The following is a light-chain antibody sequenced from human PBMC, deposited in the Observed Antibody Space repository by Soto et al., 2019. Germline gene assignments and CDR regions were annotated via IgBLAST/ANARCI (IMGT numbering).Light chain of an antibody. CDR1: SSDVGYYDY. Sequence: QSALTQPPSASGFPGQSVTISCTGTSSDVGYYDYVSWYQQHPGKAPKLVIYEVTKRPSGVPDRVSASKSGNTASLTISGLQAEDEADYYCSSYRSRSILFGGGTKLTVL. CDR2: EVT. V-gene: IGLV2-8*01. CDR3: SSYRSRSIL. J-gene: IGLJ2*01.